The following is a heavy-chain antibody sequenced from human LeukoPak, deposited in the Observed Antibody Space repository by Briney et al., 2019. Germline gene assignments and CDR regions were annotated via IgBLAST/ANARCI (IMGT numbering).Heavy chain of an antibody. J-gene: IGHJ4*02. D-gene: IGHD1-1*01. CDR2: ISGGGGST. CDR1: GFTFSSYA. Sequence: PGGSLRLSCAASGFTFSSYAMSWVRQAPGKGLEWVSAISGGGGSTYYADSVKGRFTISRDNSKNTLYLQMNSLRAEDTAVYSCAKDLQLERPRRDYWGQGTLVTVSS. V-gene: IGHV3-23*01. CDR3: AKDLQLERPRRDY.